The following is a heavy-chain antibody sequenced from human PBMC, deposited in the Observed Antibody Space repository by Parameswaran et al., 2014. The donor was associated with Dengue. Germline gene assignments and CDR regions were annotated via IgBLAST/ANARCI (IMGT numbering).Heavy chain of an antibody. V-gene: IGHV5-51*01. J-gene: IGHJ3*02. D-gene: IGHD3-22*01. CDR2: IYPGDSDT. Sequence: VRQMPGKGLEWMGIIYPGDSDTRYSPSFQGQVTISADKSISTAYLQWSSLKASDTAMYYCARSSSSGYYYLTSDAFDIWGQGTMVTVSS. CDR3: ARSSSSGYYYLTSDAFDI.